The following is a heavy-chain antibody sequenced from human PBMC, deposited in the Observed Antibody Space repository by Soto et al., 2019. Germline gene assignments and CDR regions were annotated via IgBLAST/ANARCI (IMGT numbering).Heavy chain of an antibody. Sequence: PSETLSLTCTVSGGSITRGGYYWSWIRQHPGKGLEWIGYIYNSGTTYYNPSLKSRVTISVDTSKNQFSLKLTSVTAADTAVYYCARGMTTVTTFDCWGQGTLVTVSS. V-gene: IGHV4-31*03. D-gene: IGHD4-4*01. CDR2: IYNSGTT. CDR3: ARGMTTVTTFDC. CDR1: GGSITRGGYY. J-gene: IGHJ4*02.